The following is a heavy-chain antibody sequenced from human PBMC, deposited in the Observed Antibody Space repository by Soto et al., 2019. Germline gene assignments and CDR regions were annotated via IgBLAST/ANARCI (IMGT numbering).Heavy chain of an antibody. Sequence: GGSLRLSCAASGFTFTTYWMHWVRQAPGKGLVWVSRISGDGSSTDYADSGKGRFTLSRDNARNTLFLQMSSLRAEDTAVYYCARGGRGGFDYWGQGVLVSVAS. CDR2: ISGDGSST. CDR3: ARGGRGGFDY. D-gene: IGHD3-16*01. V-gene: IGHV3-74*01. CDR1: GFTFTTYW. J-gene: IGHJ4*02.